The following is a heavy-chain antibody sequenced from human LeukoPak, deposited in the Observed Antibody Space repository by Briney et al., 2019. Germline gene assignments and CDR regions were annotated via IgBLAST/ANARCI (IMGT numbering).Heavy chain of an antibody. CDR3: GRDALVGYLSFYYMDV. CDR1: GGPIISHY. D-gene: IGHD2-15*01. J-gene: IGHJ6*03. Sequence: SETPSLTCTVSGGPIISHYWTWIRQSPVKGLEWIGDISNSGSTSYNPSLKSRVTISIDTSKNQLSLKLSSVTAADTAVYYCGRDALVGYLSFYYMDVWGKGTTVTVSS. V-gene: IGHV4-59*11. CDR2: ISNSGST.